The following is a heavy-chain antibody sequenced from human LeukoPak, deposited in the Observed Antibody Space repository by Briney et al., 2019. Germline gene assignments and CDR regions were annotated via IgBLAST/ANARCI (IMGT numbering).Heavy chain of an antibody. CDR3: AKNAHYQGYSYGGIDY. V-gene: IGHV3-30*18. J-gene: IGHJ4*02. Sequence: GGSLRLSCAASGFTFSSYGMHWVRQAPGKGLEWVAVISYDGSDKYSADSVKGRFTISRDNSKSTLYLQMNSLRAEDTAVYYCAKNAHYQGYSYGGIDYWGQGTLVTVSS. D-gene: IGHD5-18*01. CDR1: GFTFSSYG. CDR2: ISYDGSDK.